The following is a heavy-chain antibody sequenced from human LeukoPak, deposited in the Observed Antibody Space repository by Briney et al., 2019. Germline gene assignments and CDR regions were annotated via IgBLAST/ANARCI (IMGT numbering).Heavy chain of an antibody. CDR3: ARDGRFLEWLEEVVRGYYMDV. Sequence: SVKVSCKASGYTFTSYAISWVRQAPGQGLEWMGGIIPIFGTANYAQKFQGRVTITADESTSTVYMELSSLRSEDTAVYYCARDGRFLEWLEEVVRGYYMDVWGKGTTVTVSS. D-gene: IGHD3-3*01. CDR1: GYTFTSYA. J-gene: IGHJ6*03. CDR2: IIPIFGTA. V-gene: IGHV1-69*13.